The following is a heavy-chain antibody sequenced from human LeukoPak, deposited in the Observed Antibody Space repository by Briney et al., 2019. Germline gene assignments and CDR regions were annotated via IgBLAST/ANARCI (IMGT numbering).Heavy chain of an antibody. CDR3: ARGHFYDSSGYHDTFDI. V-gene: IGHV1-2*02. D-gene: IGHD3-22*01. Sequence: ASVKVSCKASGYTFTGYYMHWVRQAPGQGLEWMGWINPNSGGTNYAQKFQGRVTMTRDTSITTVYMELSRLRSDDTALYYCARGHFYDSSGYHDTFDIWGQGTMVTVSS. J-gene: IGHJ3*02. CDR1: GYTFTGYY. CDR2: INPNSGGT.